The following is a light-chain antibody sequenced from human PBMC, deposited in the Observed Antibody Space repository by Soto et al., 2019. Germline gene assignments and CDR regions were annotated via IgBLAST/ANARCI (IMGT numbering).Light chain of an antibody. CDR3: QHYDILPIT. CDR2: DAS. V-gene: IGKV1-33*01. CDR1: QDINIY. Sequence: IQMTQSPSSLFASVGDRVTITCQATQDINIYLNWYQQKPGKAPNLLIYDASNLEIGVPSRFSGSGSGTHFTFTISSLQTEDIGTYYCQHYDILPITFSRGGRLEIK. J-gene: IGKJ5*01.